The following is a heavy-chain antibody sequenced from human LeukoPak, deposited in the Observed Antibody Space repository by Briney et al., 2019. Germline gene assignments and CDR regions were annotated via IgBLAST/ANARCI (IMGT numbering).Heavy chain of an antibody. CDR3: ARERGWGSGDYYNGMDV. CDR2: IFSGGNA. D-gene: IGHD7-27*01. J-gene: IGHJ6*02. CDR1: GFTVRSNY. Sequence: SGGSLRLSCAVSGFTVRSNYINWVRQAPGRGLEWVSVIFSGGNAYYADSVKGRFITSKDISKNMIYLEMNSLRVEDTSVYYCARERGWGSGDYYNGMDVWGQGTTVIVS. V-gene: IGHV3-66*01.